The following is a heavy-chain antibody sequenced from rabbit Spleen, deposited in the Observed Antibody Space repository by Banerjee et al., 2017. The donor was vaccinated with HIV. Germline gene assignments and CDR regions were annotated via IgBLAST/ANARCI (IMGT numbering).Heavy chain of an antibody. CDR3: AANDVASFTAYSINF. CDR1: GFAFSAYPF. CDR2: IDTGSGGFT. Sequence: LEESGGDLVKPGASLTLTCTASGFAFSAYPFMCWVRQAPGKGLEWIVCIDTGSGGFTYYASWAKGRFTISKTTSLTVALQKTSSIAAAAAAYFCAANDVASFTAYSINFWGPGTLVTVS. V-gene: IGHV1S40*01. D-gene: IGHD6-1*01. J-gene: IGHJ4*01.